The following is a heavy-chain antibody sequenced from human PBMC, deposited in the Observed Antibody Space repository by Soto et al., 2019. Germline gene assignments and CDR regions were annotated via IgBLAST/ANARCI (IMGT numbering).Heavy chain of an antibody. Sequence: QVQLVESGGGVVQPGRSLRLSCAASGFTFSSYGMHWVRQAPGKGLEWVAVISYDGSNKYYADSVKGRFTISRDNSKNTLDLQMSSLRAEDTAAYYRAKDSREHEQLDACSYSDYGMDGGGQGTTVTVSS. CDR2: ISYDGSNK. CDR3: AKDSREHEQLDACSYSDYGMDG. D-gene: IGHD6-13*01. CDR1: GFTFSSYG. V-gene: IGHV3-30*18. J-gene: IGHJ6*02.